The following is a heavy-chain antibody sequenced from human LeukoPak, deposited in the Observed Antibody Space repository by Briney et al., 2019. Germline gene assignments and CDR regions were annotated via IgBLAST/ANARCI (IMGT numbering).Heavy chain of an antibody. J-gene: IGHJ4*02. Sequence: GGSLRLSCAASGFTFSSYSMNWVRQAPGKGLEWVSSISSSSSYIYYADSVKGRFTIPRDNAKNSLYLQMSSLRAEDTAVYYCARVASSPGSGYYSFDYWGQGTLVTVSS. V-gene: IGHV3-21*01. CDR3: ARVASSPGSGYYSFDY. CDR1: GFTFSSYS. CDR2: ISSSSSYI. D-gene: IGHD3-22*01.